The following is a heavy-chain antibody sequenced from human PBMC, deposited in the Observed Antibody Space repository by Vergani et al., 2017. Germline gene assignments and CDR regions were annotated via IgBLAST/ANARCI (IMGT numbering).Heavy chain of an antibody. CDR2: INPNSGGT. V-gene: IGHV1-2*02. CDR3: ARGRNYGSGGYYTHAPPRFDY. CDR1: GYTFTGYY. J-gene: IGHJ4*02. Sequence: QVQLVQSGAEVKKPGASVKVSCKASGYTFTGYYMHWVRQAPGQGLEWMGWINPNSGGTNYAQKFQGRVTMTRDTSISTAYMELSRLRSDDTAVYYCARGRNYGSGGYYTHAPPRFDYWGQGTLVTVSS. D-gene: IGHD3-10*01.